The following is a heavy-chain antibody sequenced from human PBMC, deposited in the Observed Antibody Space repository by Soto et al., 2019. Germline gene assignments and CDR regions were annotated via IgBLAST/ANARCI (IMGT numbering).Heavy chain of an antibody. CDR1: GFTFSIYA. J-gene: IGHJ4*02. D-gene: IGHD3-16*01. Sequence: QVQLVESGGGVVQPGRSLRLSCTASGFTFSIYAMHWVRQAPGKGLEWVAVIAYDGTNKYYADSVKGRFTISRENSQNTRYLQMNSMRAEDTALYSCARDGGGYWGQGNQVFASS. V-gene: IGHV3-30-3*01. CDR3: ARDGGGY. CDR2: IAYDGTNK.